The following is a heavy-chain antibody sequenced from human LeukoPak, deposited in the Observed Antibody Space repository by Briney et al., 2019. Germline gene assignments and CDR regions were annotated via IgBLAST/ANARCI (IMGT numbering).Heavy chain of an antibody. V-gene: IGHV4-59*08. D-gene: IGHD2-21*02. CDR1: GGSISSYY. Sequence: SETLSLTCTVSGGSISSYYWSWIRQPPGKGLEWIGDIYYSGSTHYNPSLRSRVTISVDTSKNQFSLKLSSVTAADTALYYCARRAADYCGGDCYSFDYWGQGTLVTVSS. CDR3: ARRAADYCGGDCYSFDY. CDR2: IYYSGST. J-gene: IGHJ4*02.